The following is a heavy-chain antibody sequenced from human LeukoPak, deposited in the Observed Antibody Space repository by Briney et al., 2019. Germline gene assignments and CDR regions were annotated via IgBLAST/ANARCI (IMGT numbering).Heavy chain of an antibody. CDR1: GGSISSSSYY. V-gene: IGHV4-39*07. Sequence: TSETLSLTCTVSGGSISSSSYYWGWIRQPPGKGLEWIGSIYYSGSTYYNPSLKSRVTISVDTSKNQVSLKLSSVTAADTAVYYCARDLAAPSRYLDFHDAFDIWGQGTMVTVSS. D-gene: IGHD3-9*01. CDR3: ARDLAAPSRYLDFHDAFDI. J-gene: IGHJ3*02. CDR2: IYYSGST.